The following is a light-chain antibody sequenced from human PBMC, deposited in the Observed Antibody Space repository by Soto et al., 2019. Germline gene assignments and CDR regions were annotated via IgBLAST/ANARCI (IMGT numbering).Light chain of an antibody. Sequence: QCSLKQPVSAAGTPRRSVTISRNGTSSDVGGYNYVSWYQQHPGKAPKLMIYDVSKRPSGVPDRFSGSKSGNTASLTVSGLQAEDEADYYCSSYAGTNNYVFGTGTKVTVL. CDR2: DVS. CDR1: SSDVGGYNY. V-gene: IGLV2-8*01. J-gene: IGLJ1*01. CDR3: SSYAGTNNYV.